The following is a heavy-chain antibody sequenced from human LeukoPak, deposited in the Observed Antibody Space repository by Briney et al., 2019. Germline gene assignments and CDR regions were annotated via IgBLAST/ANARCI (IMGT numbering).Heavy chain of an antibody. CDR3: AREPDRFGELSWFDP. Sequence: ASVKVSCKASGYTFTMYYIHWVRQAPGQGLEWMGMINPSDGATTYAQRFQGRVTMTRDMSTSTAYMELRSLRSDDTAVYYCAREPDRFGELSWFDPWGQGTLVTVSS. D-gene: IGHD3-10*01. J-gene: IGHJ5*02. V-gene: IGHV1-46*01. CDR1: GYTFTMYY. CDR2: INPSDGAT.